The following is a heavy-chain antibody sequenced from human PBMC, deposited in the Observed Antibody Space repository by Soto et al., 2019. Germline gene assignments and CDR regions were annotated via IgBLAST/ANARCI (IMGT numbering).Heavy chain of an antibody. CDR3: AREAASGGWYDS. V-gene: IGHV3-7*01. D-gene: IGHD6-25*01. CDR2: IKQEGSEK. J-gene: IGHJ5*01. CDR1: GLTFGSYW. Sequence: PGGSLRLSCAASGLTFGSYWMSWVRQAPGKGLEWVANIKQEGSEKYYLDSVKGRFTISRDNAKNSLFLQMNSLRAEDTAIYYCAREAASGGWYDSWGQGTLVTVS.